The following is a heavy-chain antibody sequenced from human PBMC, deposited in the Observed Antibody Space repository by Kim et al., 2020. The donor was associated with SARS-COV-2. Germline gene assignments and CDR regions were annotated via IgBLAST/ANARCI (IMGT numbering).Heavy chain of an antibody. V-gene: IGHV3-23*01. CDR2: ISGSGGST. CDR3: AKDLDSAMDRFDY. Sequence: GGSLRLSCATSGFTFSSYAMSWVRQAPGKGLEWVSAISGSGGSTYYADSVKGRFTISRDNSKNTLYLQMNSLRAEDTAVYYCAKDLDSAMDRFDYWGQGTLVTVSS. CDR1: GFTFSSYA. J-gene: IGHJ4*02. D-gene: IGHD5-18*01.